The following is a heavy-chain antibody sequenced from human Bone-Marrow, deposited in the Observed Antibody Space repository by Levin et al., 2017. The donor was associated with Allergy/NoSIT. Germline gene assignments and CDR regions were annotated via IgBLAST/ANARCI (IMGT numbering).Heavy chain of an antibody. V-gene: IGHV4-34*01. D-gene: IGHD3-10*01. Sequence: SETLSLTCAVYGGSFSGYYWSWIRQPPGKGLEWIGEINHSGSTNYNPSLKSRVTISVDTSKNQFSLKLSSVTAADTAVYYCARWGSGRKNSDYWGQGTLVTVSS. CDR1: GGSFSGYY. CDR2: INHSGST. CDR3: ARWGSGRKNSDY. J-gene: IGHJ4*02.